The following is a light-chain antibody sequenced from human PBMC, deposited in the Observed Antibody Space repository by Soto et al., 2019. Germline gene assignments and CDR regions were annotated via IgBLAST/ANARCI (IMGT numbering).Light chain of an antibody. CDR2: EDN. Sequence: NFMLTQPHSVSESPGKTVTISCTGSSGSIASNYVQWYQQRPGSAPTTVIYEDNQRPSGVPDRFSGSIDSSSNSASLTISGLKTEDEVDYYCQSYDSSNVVFGGGTKVTVL. CDR3: QSYDSSNVV. V-gene: IGLV6-57*02. CDR1: SGSIASNY. J-gene: IGLJ2*01.